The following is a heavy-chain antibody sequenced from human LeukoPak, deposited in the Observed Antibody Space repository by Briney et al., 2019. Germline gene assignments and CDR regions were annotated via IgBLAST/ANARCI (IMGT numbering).Heavy chain of an antibody. D-gene: IGHD4-17*01. CDR2: INPTSVGR. Sequence: ASVKVSFKASGYTFTKYFVYWVRQAPGQGLEWIGIINPTSVGREYAQKFQGRITMTRDTSTSTVYMELNSLRSDDTAVYYCARMGRGDQDWYFDLWGRGTLITVSS. CDR3: ARMGRGDQDWYFDL. CDR1: GYTFTKYF. V-gene: IGHV1-46*01. J-gene: IGHJ2*01.